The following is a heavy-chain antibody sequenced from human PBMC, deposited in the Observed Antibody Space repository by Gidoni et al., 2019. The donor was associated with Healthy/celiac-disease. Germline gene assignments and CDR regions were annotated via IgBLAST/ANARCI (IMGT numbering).Heavy chain of an antibody. CDR2: INPSGGST. V-gene: IGHV1-46*01. CDR3: AVLLWFGEDYYYYGMDV. J-gene: IGHJ6*02. Sequence: QVQLVQSGAEVKKPGASVKVSCKASGYTFTSYSMHWVRQAPGQGLEWMGIINPSGGSTSYAQKFQGRVTMTRDTSTSTVYMELSSLRSEDTAVYYCAVLLWFGEDYYYYGMDVWGQGTTVTVSS. CDR1: GYTFTSYS. D-gene: IGHD3-10*01.